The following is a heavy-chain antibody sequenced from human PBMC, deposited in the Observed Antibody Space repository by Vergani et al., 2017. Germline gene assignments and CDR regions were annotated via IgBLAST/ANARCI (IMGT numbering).Heavy chain of an antibody. D-gene: IGHD2-15*01. Sequence: QVQLVESGGGVVQPGGSLRLSCAASGFTFNSYGMHWVRQAPGKGLGWVASIRCDESWRYYGHSMAGPFTISRDNSKNTLYLQMKSLRPEDTAVYYCAKEGGGYCSGGTFYSEYWGQGTLVSVSS. J-gene: IGHJ4*02. CDR3: AKEGGGYCSGGTFYSEY. CDR1: GFTFNSYG. CDR2: IRCDESWR. V-gene: IGHV3-30*02.